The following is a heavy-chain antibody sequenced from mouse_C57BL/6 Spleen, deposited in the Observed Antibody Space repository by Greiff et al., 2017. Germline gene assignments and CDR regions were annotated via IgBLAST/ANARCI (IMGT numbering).Heavy chain of an antibody. CDR3: TTTLYSNYVDWFAY. V-gene: IGHV14-1*01. Sequence: EVKLMESGAELVRPGASVKLSCTASGFNIKDYYMHWVKQRPEQGLEWIGRIDPEDGDTEYAPKFQGKATMTADTSSNTAYLQLSSLTSEDTAVYYCTTTLYSNYVDWFAYWGQGTLVTVSA. CDR1: GFNIKDYY. D-gene: IGHD2-5*01. CDR2: IDPEDGDT. J-gene: IGHJ3*01.